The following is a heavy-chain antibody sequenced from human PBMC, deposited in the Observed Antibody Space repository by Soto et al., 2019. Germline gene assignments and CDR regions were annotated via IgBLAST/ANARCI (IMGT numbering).Heavy chain of an antibody. CDR2: VYHTGRT. D-gene: IGHD3-3*01. CDR1: GGSFKSGSYS. V-gene: IGHV4-61*01. CDR3: ARDFAYFDS. Sequence: QVQLQESGPGLVKPSETLSLTCTVSGGSFKSGSYSWSWIRQPPGKGLEWIGYVYHTGRTSYNPPLKSRVSISMDTSKNQFSLNLDSVTAADTAVYFFARDFAYFDSWGQGTLVTVSS. J-gene: IGHJ4*02.